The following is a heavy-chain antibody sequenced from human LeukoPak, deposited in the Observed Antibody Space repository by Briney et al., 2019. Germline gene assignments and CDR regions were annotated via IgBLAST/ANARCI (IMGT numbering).Heavy chain of an antibody. CDR2: IYHSGST. Sequence: SETLSRTCAVSGGSISSSNWWSWVRQPPGKGLEWIGEIYHSGSTNYNPSLKSRVTISVDKSKNQFSLKLSSVTAADTAVYYCARTRRWLQPAYYFDYWGQGTLVTVSS. CDR1: GGSISSSNW. CDR3: ARTRRWLQPAYYFDY. J-gene: IGHJ4*02. D-gene: IGHD5-24*01. V-gene: IGHV4-4*02.